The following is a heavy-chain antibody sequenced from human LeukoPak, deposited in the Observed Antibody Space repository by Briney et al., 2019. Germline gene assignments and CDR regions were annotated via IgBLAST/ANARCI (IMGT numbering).Heavy chain of an antibody. CDR2: SYYSGRT. CDR3: ASRSGRNYYGMDV. D-gene: IGHD3-10*01. CDR1: GGSISSYY. J-gene: IGHJ6*02. V-gene: IGHV4-59*01. Sequence: SETLSLTCTVSGGSISSYYWNWVRQPPGKGLEWIGYSYYSGRTKYNPSLESRVTISVDTSKEQFTLKLGSVTAADTAVYYCASRSGRNYYGMDVWGQGTTVTVSS.